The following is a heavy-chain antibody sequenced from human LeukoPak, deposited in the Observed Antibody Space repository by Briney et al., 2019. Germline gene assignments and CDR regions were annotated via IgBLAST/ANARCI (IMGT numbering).Heavy chain of an antibody. D-gene: IGHD3-22*01. CDR3: ARVVPDYYDSSTYADY. J-gene: IGHJ4*02. CDR2: IYYSGST. CDR1: GGSISSYY. V-gene: IGHV4-59*01. Sequence: PSETLSLTCTVSGGSISSYYWSWIRQPPGKGVEWIGYIYYSGSTNYNPSLKSRVTISVDTSKNQFSLRLSSVTAADTAVYYCARVVPDYYDSSTYADYWGQGTLVTVSS.